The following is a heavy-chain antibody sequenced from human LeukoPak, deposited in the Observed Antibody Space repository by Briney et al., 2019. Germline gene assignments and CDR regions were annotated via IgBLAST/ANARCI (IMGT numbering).Heavy chain of an antibody. V-gene: IGHV4-34*01. D-gene: IGHD7-27*01. CDR1: GGSFSGYY. J-gene: IGHJ5*02. CDR2: INHSGST. CDR3: ARGPQGRNWFDP. Sequence: SETLSLTCAVYGGSFSGYYWSWIRQPPGKGLEWIEEINHSGSTNYNPPLKSRVTISVDTSKNQFSLKLSSVTAADTAVYYCARGPQGRNWFDPWGQGTLVTVSS.